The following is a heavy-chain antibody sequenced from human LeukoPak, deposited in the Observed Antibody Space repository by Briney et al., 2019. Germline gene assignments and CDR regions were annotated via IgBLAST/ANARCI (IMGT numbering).Heavy chain of an antibody. D-gene: IGHD1-26*01. CDR1: GGSISSSSYY. CDR2: IYYSGST. J-gene: IGHJ4*02. CDR3: ARQGGSPSYFDY. V-gene: IGHV4-39*01. Sequence: PSETLSPTCTVSGGSISSSSYYWGWIRRPPGKGLEWIGSIYYSGSTYYNPSLKSRVTISVDTSKNQFSLKLSSVTAADTAVYYCARQGGSPSYFDYWGQGTLVTVSS.